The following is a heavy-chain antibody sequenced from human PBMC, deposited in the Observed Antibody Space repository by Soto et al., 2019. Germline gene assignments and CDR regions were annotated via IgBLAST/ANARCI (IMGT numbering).Heavy chain of an antibody. CDR2: VTGYNGNT. CDR1: GYTFSSFG. Sequence: QGQLVQSGAELKKPGASVKVSCKASGYTFSSFGIAWVRQAPGQGLDWMGWVTGYNGNTKYAQRFQDRVIMTTDTSTNTAYIELRKLRSDGTAVYFWARAPPLDYWGQGTLVTVSS. CDR3: ARAPPLDY. V-gene: IGHV1-18*01. J-gene: IGHJ4*01.